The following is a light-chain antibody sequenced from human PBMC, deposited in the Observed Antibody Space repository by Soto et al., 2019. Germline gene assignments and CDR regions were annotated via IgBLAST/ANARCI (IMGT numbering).Light chain of an antibody. V-gene: IGKV1-33*01. CDR2: DAS. CDR1: QDISKY. CDR3: QQYENLPLT. J-gene: IGKJ4*01. Sequence: DIQLAQSASSLSASVGDRVTIPCQASQDISKYLNWYQQKPGKAPKLLIYDASNLETGIPSRFSGSGSGTNFSLTITSLQPEDIATYYCQQYENLPLTFGGGTKVDIK.